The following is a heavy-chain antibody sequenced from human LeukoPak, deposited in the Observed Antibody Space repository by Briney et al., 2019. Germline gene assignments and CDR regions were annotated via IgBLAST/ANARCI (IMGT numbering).Heavy chain of an antibody. D-gene: IGHD3-9*01. CDR2: IHRDGRT. Sequence: SGTLSLTCAVSGVSISTSEWWIWVRQPPGQGLEWIGEIHRDGRTRYNPSLKSRVTMSIDYSKNQFSLKVSSVTAADTAIYYCGKTDIYFNPIDYWGPGSLVTVSS. CDR1: GVSISTSEW. V-gene: IGHV4-4*02. CDR3: GKTDIYFNPIDY. J-gene: IGHJ4*02.